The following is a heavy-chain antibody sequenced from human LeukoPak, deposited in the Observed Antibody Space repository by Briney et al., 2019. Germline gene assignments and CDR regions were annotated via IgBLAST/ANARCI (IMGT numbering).Heavy chain of an antibody. J-gene: IGHJ5*02. Sequence: PSETLSLTCTVSGGSLSSGGYYWSWIRQHPGKGLEWFGYIYYSGSTYYNPSLKSRVTISVDTSKNQFSLKLSSVTAADTAVYYCAREWGNYYDSIGGTNWFDPWGQGTLVTVSS. CDR1: GGSLSSGGYY. D-gene: IGHD3-22*01. CDR2: IYYSGST. V-gene: IGHV4-31*03. CDR3: AREWGNYYDSIGGTNWFDP.